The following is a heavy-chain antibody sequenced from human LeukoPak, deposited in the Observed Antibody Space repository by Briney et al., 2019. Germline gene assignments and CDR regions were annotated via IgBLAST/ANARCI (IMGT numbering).Heavy chain of an antibody. J-gene: IGHJ3*02. CDR2: INPNSGGT. CDR3: ARDSDAFDI. CDR1: GYTFTGYY. V-gene: IGHV1-2*04. Sequence: ASATVSCKASGYTFTGYYMHWVRQAPGQGLEWMGWINPNSGGTNYAQKFQGWVTMTRDTSISTAYMELSRLRSDDTAVCYCARDSDAFDIWGQGTMVTVSS.